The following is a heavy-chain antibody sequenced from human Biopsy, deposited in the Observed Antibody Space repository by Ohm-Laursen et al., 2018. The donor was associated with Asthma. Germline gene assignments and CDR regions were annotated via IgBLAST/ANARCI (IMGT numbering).Heavy chain of an antibody. CDR3: ARFYDTDSYPVLVLDY. CDR2: ILTKFDIT. J-gene: IGHJ4*02. Sequence: SVKVSCKASGGSFSNFAFSWVRQAPGHGLEWMGTILTKFDITSYAEKFQGRVTITADKSTSTTYMELSRLRSEDTAVYYCARFYDTDSYPVLVLDYWGQGTLVTVSS. V-gene: IGHV1-69*04. D-gene: IGHD3-22*01. CDR1: GGSFSNFA.